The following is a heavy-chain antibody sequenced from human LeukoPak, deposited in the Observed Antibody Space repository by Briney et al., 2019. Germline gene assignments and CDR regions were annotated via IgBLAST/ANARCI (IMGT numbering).Heavy chain of an antibody. Sequence: ASVKVSCKASGYTFTGYYMHWVRQAPGQGLEWMGRVNPNSGGTNYAQKFQGRVTMTRDTSISTAYMELSRLRSDDTAVYYCARSMVRGVSPFLAFDIWGQGTMVTVSS. CDR1: GYTFTGYY. D-gene: IGHD3-10*01. J-gene: IGHJ3*02. V-gene: IGHV1-2*06. CDR3: ARSMVRGVSPFLAFDI. CDR2: VNPNSGGT.